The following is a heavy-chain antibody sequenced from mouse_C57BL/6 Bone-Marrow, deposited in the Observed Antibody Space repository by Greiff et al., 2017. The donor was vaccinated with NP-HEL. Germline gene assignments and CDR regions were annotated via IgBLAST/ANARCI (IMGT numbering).Heavy chain of an antibody. V-gene: IGHV1-54*01. CDR1: GYAFTNYL. J-gene: IGHJ3*01. D-gene: IGHD1-1*01. Sequence: QVQLKQSGAELVRPGTSVKVSCKASGYAFTNYLIEWVKQRPGQGLEWIGVINPGSGGTNYNEKFKGKATLTADKSSSTAYMQLSSLTSEDSAVYFCARCTTVVEGFAYWGQGTLVTVSA. CDR3: ARCTTVVEGFAY. CDR2: INPGSGGT.